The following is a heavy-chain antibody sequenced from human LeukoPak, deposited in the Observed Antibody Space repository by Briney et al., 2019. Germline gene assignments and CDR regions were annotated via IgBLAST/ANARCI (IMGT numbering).Heavy chain of an antibody. CDR1: GYTFTSYG. J-gene: IGHJ2*01. V-gene: IGHV1-18*01. D-gene: IGHD4-17*01. Sequence: ASVKVSCKASGYTFTSYGISWVRQAPGQGLEWMGWISAYNGNTNYAQKLQGRVTMTTDTSTSTAYMELRSLRSDDTAVYYCARDRSYGDYFYWYFDLWGRGTLVTVSS. CDR3: ARDRSYGDYFYWYFDL. CDR2: ISAYNGNT.